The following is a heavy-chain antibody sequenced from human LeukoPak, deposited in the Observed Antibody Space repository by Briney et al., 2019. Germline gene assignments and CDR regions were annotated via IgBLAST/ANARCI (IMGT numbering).Heavy chain of an antibody. V-gene: IGHV5-51*01. CDR2: IFPRNSDT. D-gene: IGHD3-22*01. Sequence: GESLKISCKGSGYIFTNYWIGWVRQMPGKGLEWMGIIFPRNSDTRYSPSFQGQVTISADKSTSTAYLQWSSLKASDTAMYYCARHLSGYDSRWGYMDVWGKGTTVTVSS. J-gene: IGHJ6*03. CDR1: GYIFTNYW. CDR3: ARHLSGYDSRWGYMDV.